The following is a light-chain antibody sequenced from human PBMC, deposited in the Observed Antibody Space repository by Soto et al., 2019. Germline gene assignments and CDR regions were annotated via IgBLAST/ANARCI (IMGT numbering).Light chain of an antibody. CDR3: QQYNDWPPLT. V-gene: IGKV3-15*01. Sequence: EIVMTQSPATLSVSPGERATLSCRASQSIGTNLAWYQQKPGQAPRLLFYGAYTRATGIPARFSGSGSGTEFTLTVSSLQSEDFALYYCQQYNDWPPLTFGGGTKVEIK. CDR2: GAY. CDR1: QSIGTN. J-gene: IGKJ4*01.